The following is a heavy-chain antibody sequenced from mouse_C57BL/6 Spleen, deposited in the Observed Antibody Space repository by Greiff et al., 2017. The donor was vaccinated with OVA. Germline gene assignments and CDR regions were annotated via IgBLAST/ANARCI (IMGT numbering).Heavy chain of an antibody. Sequence: QVQLQQSGAELARPGASVKLSCKASGYTFTSYGISWVKQRPGQGLEWIGEIYPRSGNTYYNEKFKGKATLTADKSSSTAYMELRSLTSEDSAVYFCARGTTGVASDAMEYWGQGTSVTVSS. CDR3: ARGTTGVASDAMEY. J-gene: IGHJ4*01. D-gene: IGHD1-1*01. CDR1: GYTFTSYG. CDR2: IYPRSGNT. V-gene: IGHV1-81*01.